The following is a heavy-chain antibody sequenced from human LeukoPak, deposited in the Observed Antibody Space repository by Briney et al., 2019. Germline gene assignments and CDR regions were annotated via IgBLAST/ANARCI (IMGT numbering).Heavy chain of an antibody. Sequence: GGSLRLSCAASGFTFNNYAMNWVRQAPGKGLEWVAAVTGPADTTYYADSVKGRFIISRDSFKDTLYLQMNRLGAEDTALYYCAKGAAIDHWGQGTLVTVSS. CDR1: GFTFNNYA. CDR3: AKGAAIDH. V-gene: IGHV3-23*01. CDR2: VTGPADTT. D-gene: IGHD5-24*01. J-gene: IGHJ4*02.